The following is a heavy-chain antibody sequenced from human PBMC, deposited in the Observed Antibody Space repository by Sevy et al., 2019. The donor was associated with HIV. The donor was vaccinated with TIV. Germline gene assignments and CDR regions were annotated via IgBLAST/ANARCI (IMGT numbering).Heavy chain of an antibody. CDR1: GFTFSSYS. Sequence: GESLKISCAASGFTFSSYSMNWVRQAPGKGLEWVSSISSSSSYIYYADSVKGRFTISRDNAKNSLYLQMNSLSAEDTAVYYCARELLSNWFDPWGQGTLVTVSS. J-gene: IGHJ5*02. CDR3: ARELLSNWFDP. V-gene: IGHV3-21*01. CDR2: ISSSSSYI.